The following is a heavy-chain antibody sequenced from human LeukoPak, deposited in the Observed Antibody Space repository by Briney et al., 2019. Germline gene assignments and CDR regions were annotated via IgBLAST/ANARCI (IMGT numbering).Heavy chain of an antibody. V-gene: IGHV3-7*01. CDR2: IKQDGSEK. CDR1: GFTFSSYW. CDR3: ARDHGRAVAGNKAFDI. Sequence: PGGSLRLSCAASGFTFSSYWMSWVRQAPGKGLEWVANIKQDGSEKYYVDSVKGRFTISRDNAKNSLYLQMNSLRAEDTAVYYCARDHGRAVAGNKAFDIWGQGTMVTVSS. D-gene: IGHD6-19*01. J-gene: IGHJ3*02.